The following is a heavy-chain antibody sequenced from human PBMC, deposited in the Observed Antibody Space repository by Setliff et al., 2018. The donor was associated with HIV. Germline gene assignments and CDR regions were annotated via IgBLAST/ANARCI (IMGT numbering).Heavy chain of an antibody. CDR1: GGTFSSYA. CDR3: ARDPGGYDSSGFDAFDI. V-gene: IGHV1-69*13. D-gene: IGHD3-22*01. Sequence: SVKVSCKASGGTFSSYAISWVRQAPGQGLEWMGGVIPIFGTANYAQKFQGRVTITADESTSTAYMELSSLRSEDTAVYYCARDPGGYDSSGFDAFDIWGQGTMVTVSS. CDR2: VIPIFGTA. J-gene: IGHJ3*02.